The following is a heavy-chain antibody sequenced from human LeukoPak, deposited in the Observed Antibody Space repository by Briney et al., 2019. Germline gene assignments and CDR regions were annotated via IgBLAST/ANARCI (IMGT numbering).Heavy chain of an antibody. J-gene: IGHJ4*02. D-gene: IGHD6-19*01. V-gene: IGHV3-30*18. CDR3: AKVGQWLVPGDY. CDR1: GFTFSSYG. CDR2: ISYDGSNK. Sequence: GRSLRLSCAASGFTFSSYGMHWVRQAPGKGLEWVAVISYDGSNKYYADSVKGRFTISRDNYKNTLYLQMNSLRAEDTAVYYCAKVGQWLVPGDYWGQGTLVTVSS.